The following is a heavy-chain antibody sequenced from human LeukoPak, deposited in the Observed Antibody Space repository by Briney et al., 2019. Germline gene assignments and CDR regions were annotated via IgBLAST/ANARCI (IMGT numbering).Heavy chain of an antibody. CDR2: IYYSGST. CDR1: GGSLSSSSYY. V-gene: IGHV4-39*01. CDR3: ARLAARGSSSYYYYYYGMDV. D-gene: IGHD6-6*01. J-gene: IGHJ6*02. Sequence: SETLSLTCTVSGGSLSSSSYYWGWIRQPPGKGLEWIGSIYYSGSTYYNPSLKSRVTISVDTSKNQFSLKLSSVTAADTAVYYCARLAARGSSSYYYYYYGMDVWGQGTTVTVSS.